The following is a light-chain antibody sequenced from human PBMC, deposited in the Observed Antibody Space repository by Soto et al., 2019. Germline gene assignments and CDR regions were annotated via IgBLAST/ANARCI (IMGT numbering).Light chain of an antibody. CDR1: SSDVGGYDF. V-gene: IGLV2-14*03. Sequence: QPASVSGSPGQSITISCTGTSSDVGGYDFVSWYQQHPGKAPKLMIYDISNRPSGVSNRFSGSKSGNTASLTISGLQAEDEADYYCSSYTSSSTLVFGGGTKVTVL. J-gene: IGLJ2*01. CDR3: SSYTSSSTLV. CDR2: DIS.